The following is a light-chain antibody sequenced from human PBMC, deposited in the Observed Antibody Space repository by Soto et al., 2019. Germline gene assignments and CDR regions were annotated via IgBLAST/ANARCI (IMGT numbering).Light chain of an antibody. V-gene: IGLV2-8*01. CDR3: SSYAGSISLV. J-gene: IGLJ2*01. Sequence: QSALTQPPSASGSPGQSVAISCTGTSSDIGGYNYVSWFQQHPGKAPKLMIYEVSKRPSGVPDRFSGSKSGNTASLTVSGLQAEDEADYYCSSYAGSISLVFGGGTQLTVL. CDR1: SSDIGGYNY. CDR2: EVS.